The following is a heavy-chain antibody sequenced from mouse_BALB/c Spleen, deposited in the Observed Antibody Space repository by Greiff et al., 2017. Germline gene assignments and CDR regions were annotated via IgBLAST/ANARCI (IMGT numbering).Heavy chain of an antibody. V-gene: IGHV14-4*02. J-gene: IGHJ3*01. CDR2: IDPENGDT. CDR1: GFNIKDYY. CDR3: NAWGGYDSAWFAY. D-gene: IGHD2-2*01. Sequence: EVQLHQSGAELVRSGASVKLSCTASGFNIKDYYMHWVKQRPEQGLEWIGWIDPENGDTEYAPKFQGKATMTADTSSNTAYLQLSSLTSEDTAVYYCNAWGGYDSAWFAYWGQGTLVTVSA.